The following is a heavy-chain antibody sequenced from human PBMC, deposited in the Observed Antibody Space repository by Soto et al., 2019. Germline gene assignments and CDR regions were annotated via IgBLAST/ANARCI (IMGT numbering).Heavy chain of an antibody. J-gene: IGHJ6*02. Sequence: QVQLQESGPGLVKPSETLSLTCTVSGGSISSYYWSWIRQPPGKGLEWIGYIYYSGSTNYNPSLKSRVTISVDTSKNQFSLKLSSVTAADTAVYYCARWVINYYGMDVWGQGTTVTVSS. CDR1: GGSISSYY. D-gene: IGHD2-21*01. CDR3: ARWVINYYGMDV. V-gene: IGHV4-59*01. CDR2: IYYSGST.